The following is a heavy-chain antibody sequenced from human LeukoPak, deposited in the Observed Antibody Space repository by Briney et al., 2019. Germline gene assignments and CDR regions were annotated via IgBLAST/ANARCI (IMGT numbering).Heavy chain of an antibody. CDR1: GFTFTSSA. J-gene: IGHJ4*02. V-gene: IGHV1-58*02. CDR3: AKGKYSYGKAPEY. D-gene: IGHD5-18*01. Sequence: SVKVSCKASGFTFTSSAMQWVRQARGQRLEWIGWIVVGSGNTNYAQKFQERVTITRDMSTSTAYMELSSLRSEDTAVYYCAKGKYSYGKAPEYWGQGTLVTVSS. CDR2: IVVGSGNT.